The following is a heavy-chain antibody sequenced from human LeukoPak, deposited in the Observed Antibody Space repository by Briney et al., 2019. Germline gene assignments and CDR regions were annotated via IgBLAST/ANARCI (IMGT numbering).Heavy chain of an antibody. CDR2: IYQSGKT. Sequence: SETLSLTCSVSGYSISSGYYWGWIRQPPGKGLEWMGIIYQSGKTYCNPTLESRVTISVDTSKNQFSLKMNSMTAADTAMYYCARGLPGGQLSRYDYWGQGTLVTVSS. CDR1: GYSISSGYY. J-gene: IGHJ4*02. V-gene: IGHV4-38-2*02. D-gene: IGHD6-13*01. CDR3: ARGLPGGQLSRYDY.